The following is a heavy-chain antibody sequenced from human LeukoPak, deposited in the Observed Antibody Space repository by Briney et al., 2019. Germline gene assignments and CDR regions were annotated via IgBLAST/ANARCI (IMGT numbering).Heavy chain of an antibody. CDR1: GGSFSGYY. D-gene: IGHD2-15*01. J-gene: IGHJ2*01. V-gene: IGHV4-34*01. CDR3: ASQNVVVPDWYFDL. CDR2: INHSGST. Sequence: SETLSLTCAVYGGSFSGYYWSWIRQPPGKGLEWIGEINHSGSTNYNPSLKSRVTISVDTSKNQFSLKLSSVTAADTAVYYCASQNVVVPDWYFDLWSRGTLVTVSS.